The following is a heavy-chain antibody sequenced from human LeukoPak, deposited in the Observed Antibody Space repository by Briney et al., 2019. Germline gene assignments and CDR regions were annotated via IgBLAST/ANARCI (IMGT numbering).Heavy chain of an antibody. CDR1: GFSFSSYW. CDR3: ARDLDTYDILTGYVS. Sequence: GGSLRLSCAASGFSFSSYWMSWVRQAPGKGLEWVANIKQDGSEKYYVDSVKGRFTISRDNAKNSLSLQMNSLRAEDTAVYYCARDLDTYDILTGYVSWGQGTLVTVSS. J-gene: IGHJ5*02. V-gene: IGHV3-7*01. D-gene: IGHD3-9*01. CDR2: IKQDGSEK.